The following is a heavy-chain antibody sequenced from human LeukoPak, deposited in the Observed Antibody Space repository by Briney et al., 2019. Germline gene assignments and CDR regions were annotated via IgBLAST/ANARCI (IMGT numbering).Heavy chain of an antibody. CDR1: EYSFTRYW. CDR3: ARQGYSSSRDF. CDR2: IYPDDSDT. V-gene: IGHV5-51*01. J-gene: IGHJ4*02. D-gene: IGHD6-13*01. Sequence: GEFLKISCKGSEYSFTRYWIGWVRQMPGKGLEWMGIIYPDDSDTRYSPSFQGQVTISADKSINTAYLQWSSLKASDTAIYYCARQGYSSSRDFWGQGTLVTVSS.